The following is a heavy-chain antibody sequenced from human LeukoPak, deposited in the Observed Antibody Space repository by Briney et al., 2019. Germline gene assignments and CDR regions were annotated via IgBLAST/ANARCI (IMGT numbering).Heavy chain of an antibody. D-gene: IGHD2-21*01. J-gene: IGHJ5*02. V-gene: IGHV4-30-4*08. CDR2: IYYSGST. CDR1: GGSISIGDYY. Sequence: SETLSLTCTVSGGSISIGDYYWSWIRQPPGKGLEWIGYIYYSGSTYYNPSLKSRVTISVDTSKNQFSLKLSSVTAADTAVYYCARDTTLFRWFDPWGQGTLVTVSS. CDR3: ARDTTLFRWFDP.